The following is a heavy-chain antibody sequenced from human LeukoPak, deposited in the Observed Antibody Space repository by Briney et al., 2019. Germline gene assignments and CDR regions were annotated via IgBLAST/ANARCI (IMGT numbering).Heavy chain of an antibody. CDR2: INPNSGGT. D-gene: IGHD3-10*01. CDR1: GYTFTGYY. V-gene: IGHV1-2*06. J-gene: IGHJ4*02. Sequence: ASVKVSCKASGYTFTGYYMHWVRQAPGQGLEWMGRINPNSGGTNYAQKLQGRVTMTRDTSISTAYMELSRLRSDDTAVYYCARELITMVRGVTPFDYWGQGTLVTASS. CDR3: ARELITMVRGVTPFDY.